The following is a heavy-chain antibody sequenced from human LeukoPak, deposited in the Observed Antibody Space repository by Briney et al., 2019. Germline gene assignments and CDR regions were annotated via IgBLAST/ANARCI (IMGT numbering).Heavy chain of an antibody. J-gene: IGHJ3*01. CDR2: LSWNSHNI. CDR1: GFTFDDYA. V-gene: IGHV3-9*01. D-gene: IGHD1-26*01. Sequence: GGSLRLSCAASGFTFDDYAMHWVRQAPGQGLEWVAGLSWNSHNINYADSVKGRFTISRDNANYSLYLQRDSLRPEDTALYYCAKDREWELLGGDAFDVWGQGTVVTVSS. CDR3: AKDREWELLGGDAFDV.